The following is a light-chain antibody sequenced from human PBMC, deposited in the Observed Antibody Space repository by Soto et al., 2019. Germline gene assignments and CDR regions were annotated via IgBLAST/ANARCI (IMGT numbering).Light chain of an antibody. V-gene: IGKV3-20*01. CDR1: QSVSNNY. Sequence: IVLAQNTGTLSLSPGERATLSCRSSQSVSNNYLAWYQQKPGQAPRLLIYGASSRATGIPDRFSGSGSATDFTLTISRLEPEDFAVYFCQQSGSSPLTFGGGTKVDIK. J-gene: IGKJ4*01. CDR3: QQSGSSPLT. CDR2: GAS.